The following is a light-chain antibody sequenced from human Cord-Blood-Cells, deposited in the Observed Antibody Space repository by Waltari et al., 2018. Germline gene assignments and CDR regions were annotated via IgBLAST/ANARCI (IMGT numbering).Light chain of an antibody. CDR3: CSYAGSYTWV. J-gene: IGLJ3*02. CDR1: SSDVGGYNY. V-gene: IGLV2-11*01. CDR2: DVS. Sequence: QSALTQPRSVSGSPGQSVTISCTGTSSDVGGYNYVSWYQQHPGKAPKRMIYDVSKRPPGVPDRCSGSKSGNTASLTISGLQAEDEADYYGCSYAGSYTWVFGGGTKLTVL.